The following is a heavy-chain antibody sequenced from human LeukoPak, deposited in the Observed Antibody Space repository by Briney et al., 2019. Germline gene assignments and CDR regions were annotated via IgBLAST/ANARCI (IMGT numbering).Heavy chain of an antibody. CDR1: GFTFINYW. CDR2: IKQDGSAK. CDR3: ARDVLHLLDY. D-gene: IGHD2/OR15-2a*01. V-gene: IGHV3-7*01. J-gene: IGHJ4*02. Sequence: PGGSLRLSCAASGFTFINYWMSWVRQAPGKGREWVANIKQDGSAKNYVDSVKGRFTISRDDAKNSLYLQMNSLRAEDTAVYYCARDVLHLLDYWGQGTLVTVSS.